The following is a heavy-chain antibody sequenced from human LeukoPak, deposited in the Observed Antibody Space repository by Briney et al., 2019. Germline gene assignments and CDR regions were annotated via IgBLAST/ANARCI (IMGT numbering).Heavy chain of an antibody. V-gene: IGHV1-8*01. Sequence: GASVKVSCKASGYTFTSYDINWVRQATGQGLEWMGWMNPNSGNTGYAQKFQGRVTMTRNTSISTAYMELSSLRSEDTAVYYCARESGGYGSGSYDGMDVWGQGTTVTVSS. J-gene: IGHJ6*02. CDR1: GYTFTSYD. D-gene: IGHD3-10*01. CDR3: ARESGGYGSGSYDGMDV. CDR2: MNPNSGNT.